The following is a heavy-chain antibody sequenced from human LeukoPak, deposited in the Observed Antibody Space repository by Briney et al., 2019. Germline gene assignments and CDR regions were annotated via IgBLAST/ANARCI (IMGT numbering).Heavy chain of an antibody. CDR3: ARVRIGETSYDASDV. V-gene: IGHV4-59*13. Sequence: SETLSLTCTVSGGSISSYYWTWIRQPPGKGLEGMGDIYITGSTDYNPYLKRRVTMSVDTSKNQFSLRLSSVTAADTAVYYCARVRIGETSYDASDVWGLGTMVTVSS. D-gene: IGHD1-26*01. J-gene: IGHJ3*01. CDR2: IYITGST. CDR1: GGSISSYY.